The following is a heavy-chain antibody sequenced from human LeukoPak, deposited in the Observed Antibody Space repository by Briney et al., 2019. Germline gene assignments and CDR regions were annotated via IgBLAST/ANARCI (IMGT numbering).Heavy chain of an antibody. J-gene: IGHJ5*02. CDR1: GFSINNYW. D-gene: IGHD6-19*01. CDR2: IKGDASEK. Sequence: GGSLRLSCAVSGFSINNYWMTWYRQAPGKGLECVAHIKGDASEKHYVDSVKGRFTISRDNAENSLYLQMNSLRAEDTAAYYCARQAGVTWGQGTLVTVSS. V-gene: IGHV3-7*01. CDR3: ARQAGVT.